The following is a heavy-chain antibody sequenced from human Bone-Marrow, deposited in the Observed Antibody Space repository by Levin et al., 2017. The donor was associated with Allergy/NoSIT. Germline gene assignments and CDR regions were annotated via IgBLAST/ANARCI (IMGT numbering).Heavy chain of an antibody. J-gene: IGHJ4*02. D-gene: IGHD2-2*02. Sequence: GGSLRLSCAASGFTFSGYIIHWVRQAPGKGLEWVAVTSYDGSNDNYADSVKGRFTISRDNSKNTLYLQMNSLRVEDTAVYYCARVSPLVVPAAIEEYFDYWGQGTLVTVSS. CDR3: ARVSPLVVPAAIEEYFDY. CDR2: TSYDGSND. V-gene: IGHV3-30-3*01. CDR1: GFTFSGYI.